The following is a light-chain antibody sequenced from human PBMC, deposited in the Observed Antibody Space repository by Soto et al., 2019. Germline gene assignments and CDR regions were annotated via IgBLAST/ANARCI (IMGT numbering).Light chain of an antibody. CDR1: RLGDKY. Sequence: SYELTQPPSVSVSPGQTASITCSGDRLGDKYVCWYQQKPGQSPVLVIYQDTKRPSGIPERFSGSNSGNTATLTISGTQALDEADYYCQPWDSSVFFGGGTKLTVL. V-gene: IGLV3-1*01. J-gene: IGLJ2*01. CDR3: QPWDSSVF. CDR2: QDT.